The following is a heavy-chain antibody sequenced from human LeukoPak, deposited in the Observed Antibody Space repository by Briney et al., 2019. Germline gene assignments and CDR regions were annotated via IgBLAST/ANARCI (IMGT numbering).Heavy chain of an antibody. J-gene: IGHJ1*01. Sequence: GGSLRLSCAASGFTFDDYAMHWVRQAPGKGLEWVSGISWNSGSIGYADSVKGRFTISRDNAKNSLYLQMNSLRAEDTALYYCAKAIGPGIATTGTDYFQHWGQGTLVTVSS. V-gene: IGHV3-9*01. CDR2: ISWNSGSI. D-gene: IGHD6-13*01. CDR3: AKAIGPGIATTGTDYFQH. CDR1: GFTFDDYA.